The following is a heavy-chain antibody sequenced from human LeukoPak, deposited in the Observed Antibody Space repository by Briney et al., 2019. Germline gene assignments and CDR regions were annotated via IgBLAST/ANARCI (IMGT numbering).Heavy chain of an antibody. CDR3: ARSNYYGSGRYWYFDL. J-gene: IGHJ2*01. Sequence: ASVKVSCKASGYTFTGYYTHWVRQAPGQGLGWMGWINPNSGGTNYAQKFQGRVTMTRDTSISTAYMELSRLRSDDTAVYYCARSNYYGSGRYWYFDLWGRGTLVTVSS. CDR2: INPNSGGT. CDR1: GYTFTGYY. V-gene: IGHV1-2*02. D-gene: IGHD3-10*01.